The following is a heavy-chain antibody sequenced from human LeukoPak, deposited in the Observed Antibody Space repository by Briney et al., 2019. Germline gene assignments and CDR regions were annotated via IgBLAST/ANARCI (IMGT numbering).Heavy chain of an antibody. J-gene: IGHJ4*02. CDR2: IWYDGSKT. CDR1: GFIFSSHG. V-gene: IGHV3-33*01. Sequence: GGSLRLSCAASGFIFSSHGMHWVRQAPGKGLDWVAVIWYDGSKTLYADSVKGRFTISRDDSKNTLYLQMNSLRAEDTGVYYCAREASGYYRDFWGQGTLVTVSS. D-gene: IGHD3-3*01. CDR3: AREASGYYRDF.